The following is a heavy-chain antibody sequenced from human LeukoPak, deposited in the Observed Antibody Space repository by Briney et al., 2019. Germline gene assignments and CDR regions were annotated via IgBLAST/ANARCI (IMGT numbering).Heavy chain of an antibody. CDR1: GFTFSDYS. Sequence: PGGSLRLSCAASGFTFSDYSMNWVRQSPGKGLEWVSSISSGSAYIYYADSLQGRFTISRDNAKNSLFLQMNSLKAEDTAVYYCARGYGDGNNPRDYLGQGTLVTVSS. V-gene: IGHV3-21*01. CDR2: ISSGSAYI. D-gene: IGHD4-17*01. CDR3: ARGYGDGNNPRDY. J-gene: IGHJ4*02.